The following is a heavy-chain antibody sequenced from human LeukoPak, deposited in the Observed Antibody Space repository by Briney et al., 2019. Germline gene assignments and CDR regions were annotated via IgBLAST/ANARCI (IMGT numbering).Heavy chain of an antibody. CDR3: AREAILGSYNWFDP. V-gene: IGHV4-59*12. CDR1: GGSFSGYY. CDR2: ISYIGST. J-gene: IGHJ5*02. Sequence: SGTLSLTCAVYGGSFSGYYWSWIRQSPGRGLEWIGNISYIGSTNYNPSLKSRVTISVDTSKNQFSLKLSSVTAADTAVYYCAREAILGSYNWFDPWGQGTLVTVSS. D-gene: IGHD3-3*01.